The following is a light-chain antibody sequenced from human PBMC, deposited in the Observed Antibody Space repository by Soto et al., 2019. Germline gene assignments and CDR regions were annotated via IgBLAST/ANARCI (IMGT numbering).Light chain of an antibody. Sequence: EIVLTQSPATLSLSPGERATLSCRASQSVSSYLAWHQQKPGQAPRLLIYDASNRVTGIPARFSGSGSGTDFTLTISSLEPEDFAVYYRQQRNNCHRTFGQGTTV. CDR2: DAS. CDR3: QQRNNCHRT. J-gene: IGKJ1*01. CDR1: QSVSSY. V-gene: IGKV3-11*01.